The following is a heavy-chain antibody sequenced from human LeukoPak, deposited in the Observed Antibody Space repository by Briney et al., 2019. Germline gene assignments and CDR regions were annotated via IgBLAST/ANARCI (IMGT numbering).Heavy chain of an antibody. CDR1: GGSISSYY. CDR3: ARHRRNYYDSLYWYFDL. V-gene: IGHV4-4*09. J-gene: IGHJ2*01. CDR2: IYTSGST. D-gene: IGHD3-22*01. Sequence: PSETLSLTCTVSGGSISSYYWSWIRQPPGNGLEWIGYIYTSGSTNYNPSLKSRVTISVDTSKDQFSLKLSSVTAADTAVYYCARHRRNYYDSLYWYFDLWGRGTLVTVSS.